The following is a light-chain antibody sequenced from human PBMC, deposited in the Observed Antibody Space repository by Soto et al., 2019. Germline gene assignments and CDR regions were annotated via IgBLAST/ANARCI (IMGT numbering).Light chain of an antibody. CDR3: QQYNNYFSWT. CDR1: QSISIW. J-gene: IGKJ1*01. Sequence: DIQMTQSPSTLSASVGDRVTITCRASQSISIWLAWYQQKPGKAPNILIYDASTLVSGVPSRFSGSGSGTEFTLTISSLQPYDFATYYCQQYNNYFSWTFGQGTKVDIK. CDR2: DAS. V-gene: IGKV1-5*01.